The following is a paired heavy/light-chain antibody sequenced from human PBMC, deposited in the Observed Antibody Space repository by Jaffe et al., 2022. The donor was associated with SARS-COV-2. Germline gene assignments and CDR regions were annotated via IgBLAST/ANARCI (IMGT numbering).Heavy chain of an antibody. J-gene: IGHJ4*02. Sequence: QVQLVQSGAEVKKPGASVKVSCKASGYNFTAVYLHWVRQVPGQGLEWMGWIKPNSGDTDYAQKFQGRISLTRDTSINTAYMELSRLTSDDSAVYYCTRGRRPGTHCGGDCFSMGVHWGQGALVTVSS. V-gene: IGHV1-2*02. CDR3: TRGRRPGTHCGGDCFSMGVH. CDR1: GYNFTAVY. D-gene: IGHD2-21*02. CDR2: IKPNSGDT.
Light chain of an antibody. V-gene: IGKV3-20*01. CDR3: QQYVTSPFT. CDR2: GAS. Sequence: EIVLTQSPGTLSLSPGDRATLSCRASQSVGGDYLAWYRQKPGQPPRLLIYGASSVATGIPDRFSGSGSGTDFTLTIRRLEPEDFAVYYCQQYVTSPFTFGPGTKVDLK. CDR1: QSVGGDY. J-gene: IGKJ3*01.